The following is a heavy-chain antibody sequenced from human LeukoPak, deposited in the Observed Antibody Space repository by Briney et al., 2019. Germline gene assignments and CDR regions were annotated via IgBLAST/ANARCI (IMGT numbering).Heavy chain of an antibody. D-gene: IGHD1-1*01. J-gene: IGHJ4*02. CDR3: AKDSGLEPIDY. CDR2: ISYDGSNK. CDR1: GFTFSSYG. Sequence: GRSLRLSCAASGFTFSSYGMHWVRQAPGKGLEWVAVISYDGSNKYYADSVKGRLTISRDNSKNTLYLQMNSLRAEDTAVYYCAKDSGLEPIDYWGQGTLVTVSS. V-gene: IGHV3-30*18.